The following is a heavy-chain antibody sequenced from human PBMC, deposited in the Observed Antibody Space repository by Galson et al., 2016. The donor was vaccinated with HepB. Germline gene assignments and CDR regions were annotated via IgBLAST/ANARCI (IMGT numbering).Heavy chain of an antibody. CDR2: ITGSGGST. CDR3: AKLPRFGVDS. Sequence: SLRLSCAASGFTFSNYAVSWVRQAPGKGQELVSLITGSGGSTYYADAVKVRFTISSDNSRNTLYLQMNSLRTEDTAVYYCAKLPRFGVDSWGQGTLVTVSS. D-gene: IGHD3-10*01. J-gene: IGHJ4*02. CDR1: GFTFSNYA. V-gene: IGHV3-23*01.